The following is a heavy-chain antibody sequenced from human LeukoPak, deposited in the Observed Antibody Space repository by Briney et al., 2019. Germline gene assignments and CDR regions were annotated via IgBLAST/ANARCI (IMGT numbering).Heavy chain of an antibody. CDR1: GYSFTSYW. Sequence: GESLKISCKGSGYSFTSYWIGWVRQMLGKGLEWMGIIYPGDSDTRYSPSFQGQVTISADKSISTAYLLWSSLKASDTAMYYCALTLSGWYNWFDPWGQGTLVTVSS. CDR3: ALTLSGWYNWFDP. CDR2: IYPGDSDT. D-gene: IGHD3-22*01. J-gene: IGHJ5*02. V-gene: IGHV5-51*01.